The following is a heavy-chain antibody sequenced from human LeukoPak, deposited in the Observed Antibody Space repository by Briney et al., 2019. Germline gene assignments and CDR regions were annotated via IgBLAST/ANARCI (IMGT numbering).Heavy chain of an antibody. J-gene: IGHJ4*02. CDR1: GGSISSYY. D-gene: IGHD5-12*01. CDR3: ARALYGGRTYYFDY. CDR2: IYYSGST. Sequence: SETLSLTCTVPGGSISSYYWSWVRQPPGKGLRWIGYIYYSGSTNYNPSLKSRVTISVDTSKNQFSLKLSSVTAADTAVYYCARALYGGRTYYFDYWGQGTLVTVSS. V-gene: IGHV4-59*08.